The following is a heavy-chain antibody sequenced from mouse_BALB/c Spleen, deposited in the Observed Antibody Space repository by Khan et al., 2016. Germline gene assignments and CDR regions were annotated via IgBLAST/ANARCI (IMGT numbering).Heavy chain of an antibody. CDR3: ARGLYYYGSSYYAIDY. CDR2: IDPANGNT. D-gene: IGHD1-1*01. V-gene: IGHV14-3*02. CDR1: GFNIKDTY. Sequence: VRLQQSGAESVKPGASVKLSCTATGFNIKDTYMYWVKQRPEQGLEWIGRIDPANGNTKYVPKFQGKATITADTSSNTAYLQLSSLTSEDTAVYYCARGLYYYGSSYYAIDYWGQGTSVTVSS. J-gene: IGHJ4*01.